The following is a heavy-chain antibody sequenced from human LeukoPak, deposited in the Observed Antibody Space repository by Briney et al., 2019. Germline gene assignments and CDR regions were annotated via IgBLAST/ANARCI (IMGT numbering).Heavy chain of an antibody. CDR2: ISAYNGNT. J-gene: IGHJ5*02. CDR1: GYTFTSYG. Sequence: GASVKVSCKASGYTFTSYGIGWVRQAPGQGLEWMGWISAYNGNTNYAQKLQGRVTMTTDTSTSTAYMELRSLRSDDTAVYYCARHQEADAPYGWFDPWGQGTLVTVSS. D-gene: IGHD2-2*01. V-gene: IGHV1-18*01. CDR3: ARHQEADAPYGWFDP.